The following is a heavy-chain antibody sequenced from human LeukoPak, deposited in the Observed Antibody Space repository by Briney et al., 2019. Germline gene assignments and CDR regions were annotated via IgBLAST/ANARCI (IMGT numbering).Heavy chain of an antibody. CDR1: GYTFTAYG. J-gene: IGHJ4*02. V-gene: IGHV1-2*02. CDR2: ITPSDGA. Sequence: ASVKVSCKSSGYTFTAYGVHWVRQAPGQGLEWMGWITPSDGANYAQKFQGRVTMTRDTSMSTAYMDLNRLTSDDTAVYFCARDRYGDGFAHFDYWGQGTLVTVSS. D-gene: IGHD5-24*01. CDR3: ARDRYGDGFAHFDY.